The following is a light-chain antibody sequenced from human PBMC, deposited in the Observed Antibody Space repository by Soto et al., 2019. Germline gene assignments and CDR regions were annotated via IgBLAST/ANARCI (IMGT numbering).Light chain of an antibody. CDR1: QSVDIN. CDR3: QQYGSSPT. Sequence: EIVLTQSPATLSVSPGERVTLSCRASQSVDINLAWYQQKPGQAPRLLIYGASSRATGIPDRFSGSGSGTDFTLTISRLEPEDFAVYYCQQYGSSPTFGGGTKVDIK. CDR2: GAS. J-gene: IGKJ4*01. V-gene: IGKV3-20*01.